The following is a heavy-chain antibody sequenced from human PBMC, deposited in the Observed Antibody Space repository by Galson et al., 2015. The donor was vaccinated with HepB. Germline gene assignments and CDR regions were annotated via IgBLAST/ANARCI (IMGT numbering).Heavy chain of an antibody. D-gene: IGHD1-26*01. CDR3: TRESGGGYGLDV. CDR1: EFDFNNYN. Sequence: SLRLSCAASEFDFNNYNMNWVRQAPGKGLEWVAFISFEGGGKYIADSVKGRFSISRDNSKDTLFLQMNGLRPEDTAVYYCTRESGGGYGLDVWGRGTTVTVSS. J-gene: IGHJ6*02. CDR2: ISFEGGGK. V-gene: IGHV3-30*04.